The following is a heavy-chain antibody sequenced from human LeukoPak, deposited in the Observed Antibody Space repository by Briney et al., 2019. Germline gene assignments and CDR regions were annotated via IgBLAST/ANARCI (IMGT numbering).Heavy chain of an antibody. J-gene: IGHJ4*02. Sequence: GGSLRLSCTASGVTFSNFWMGWVRQAPGKGLEWVSAISGSGGSTYYADSVKGRFTISRDNSKNTLYLQMNSLRAEDTAVYYCAKDGQWELLSLDYWGQGTLVTVSS. V-gene: IGHV3-23*01. CDR3: AKDGQWELLSLDY. CDR1: GVTFSNFW. D-gene: IGHD1-26*01. CDR2: ISGSGGST.